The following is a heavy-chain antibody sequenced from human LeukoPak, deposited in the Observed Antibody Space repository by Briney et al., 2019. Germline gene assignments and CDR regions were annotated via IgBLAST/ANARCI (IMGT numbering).Heavy chain of an antibody. D-gene: IGHD2-8*02. V-gene: IGHV3-23*01. CDR2: ISDSGGST. CDR1: GFTFSSYA. J-gene: IGHJ4*02. Sequence: PGGSLRLSCAASGFTFSSYAMSWVRQAPGKGLEWVSAISDSGGSTYYAVSVKGRFTISRDNSKNTLYLQMNSLRAEDTAVYYCASRHCTGGGCYFDYWGQGTLVTVSS. CDR3: ASRHCTGGGCYFDY.